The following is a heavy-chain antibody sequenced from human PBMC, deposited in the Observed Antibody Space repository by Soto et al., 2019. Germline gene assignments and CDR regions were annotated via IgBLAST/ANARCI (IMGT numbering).Heavy chain of an antibody. CDR2: ISGHGDAT. J-gene: IGHJ4*02. D-gene: IGHD3-10*01. CDR1: GFPFTGYA. CDR3: ANSSVSMVRGLIIIPNY. V-gene: IGHV3-23*01. Sequence: GGSLRLSCAASGFPFTGYAMSWVRQAPGKGLEWVSAISGHGDATFYADSVKGRFTISRDNSKNTLYLHMNSLRAEDTALYYCANSSVSMVRGLIIIPNYWGQGTLVTVS.